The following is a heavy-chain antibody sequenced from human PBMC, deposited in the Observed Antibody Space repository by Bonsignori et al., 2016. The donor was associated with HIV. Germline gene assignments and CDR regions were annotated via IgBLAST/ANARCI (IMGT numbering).Heavy chain of an antibody. D-gene: IGHD1-7*01. J-gene: IGHJ3*02. Sequence: SVKVSCKAYGFAFTSAGIQWVRQARGQRLEWLGWIVVASGDTRYSDKFQDRVTFTRDKSTSTAYMELSRLTSDDSAMYYCAATDNWNYFIKHDAFHMWGQGTLVTVSS. V-gene: IGHV1-58*02. CDR2: IVVASGDT. CDR3: AATDNWNYFIKHDAFHM. CDR1: GFAFTSAG.